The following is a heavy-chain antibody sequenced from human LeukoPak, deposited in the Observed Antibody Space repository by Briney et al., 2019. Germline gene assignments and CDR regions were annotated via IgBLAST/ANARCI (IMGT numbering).Heavy chain of an antibody. CDR2: FDPEDGET. Sequence: ASVKVSCKVSGYTLTELSMHWVRQAPGKGLEWMGGFDPEDGETIYAQKFQGRVTMTKDTSTDTAYMELSSLRSEDTAVYYCATDSRIAAAGTFDYWGQGTLVTVSS. D-gene: IGHD6-13*01. CDR1: GYTLTELS. J-gene: IGHJ4*02. V-gene: IGHV1-24*01. CDR3: ATDSRIAAAGTFDY.